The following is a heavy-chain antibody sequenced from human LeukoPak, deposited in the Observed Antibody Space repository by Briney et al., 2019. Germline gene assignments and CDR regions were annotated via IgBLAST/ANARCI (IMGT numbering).Heavy chain of an antibody. CDR1: GFSFSGYA. Sequence: GGSLRLSCVASGFSFSGYAMSWVRQAPGKGLEWVSAIGSGGSDTHYADSVKGRFTISRDNSKTTLYLQMNSLRAEDTALYYCAKYFSTSASRNFDSWGQGILVSVS. CDR2: IGSGGSDT. CDR3: AKYFSTSASRNFDS. D-gene: IGHD2-15*01. V-gene: IGHV3-23*01. J-gene: IGHJ4*02.